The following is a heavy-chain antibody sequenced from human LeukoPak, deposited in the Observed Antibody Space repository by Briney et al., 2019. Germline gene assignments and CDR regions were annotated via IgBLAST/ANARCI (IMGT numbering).Heavy chain of an antibody. CDR3: AKPTDGYSSPGGQLAGFDY. Sequence: GGSLRLSCAASGFTFLRHGMTWFRQAPGKGLEWVSAISGSGGSTYYADSVKGRFTISRDNSKNTLYLQMNSLRAEDTAVYYCAKPTDGYSSPGGQLAGFDYWGQGTLVTVSS. J-gene: IGHJ4*02. V-gene: IGHV3-23*01. D-gene: IGHD6-13*01. CDR1: GFTFLRHG. CDR2: ISGSGGST.